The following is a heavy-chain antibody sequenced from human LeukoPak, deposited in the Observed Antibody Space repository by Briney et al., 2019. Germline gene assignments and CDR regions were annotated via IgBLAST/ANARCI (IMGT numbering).Heavy chain of an antibody. V-gene: IGHV3-7*04. CDR2: IKQDGSEK. CDR1: GFTFSGYW. CDR3: ARDWQWQQLDGDAFDI. Sequence: PGGSLRLSCAASGFTFSGYWMSWVRQAPGKGLEWVANIKQDGSEKYHVDSVKGRFTISRDNAKNSLFLQMNCLRAEDTAVHYCARDWQWQQLDGDAFDIWGQGTMVTVSS. J-gene: IGHJ3*02. D-gene: IGHD6-13*01.